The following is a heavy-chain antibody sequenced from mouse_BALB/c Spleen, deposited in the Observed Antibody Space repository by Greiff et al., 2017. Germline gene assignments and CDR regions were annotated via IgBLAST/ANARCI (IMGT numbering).Heavy chain of an antibody. CDR3: ARLDYGSSYFDY. CDR2: IFPGSGNT. CDR1: GYNFTNYY. V-gene: IGHV1-66*01. D-gene: IGHD1-1*01. Sequence: VQLQESGPELVKPGASVKISCKASGYNFTNYYIHWVKQRPGQGLEWIGWIFPGSGNTKYNEKFKGKATLTADTSSSTAYMQLSSLTSEDSAVYFCARLDYGSSYFDYWGQGTTLTVSS. J-gene: IGHJ2*01.